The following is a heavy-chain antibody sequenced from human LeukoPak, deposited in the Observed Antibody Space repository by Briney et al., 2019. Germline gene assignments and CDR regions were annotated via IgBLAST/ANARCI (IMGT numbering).Heavy chain of an antibody. V-gene: IGHV3-23*01. Sequence: GGSLRLSCAASRFTFEDYAMSWVRQAPGKGLEWVSAISGSGGNTYFADSVKGRFTISRDNSKNTLYLQMNSLRAEDTALYYCARRVYYYDTSPTLLGMGFDYWGQGTLVTVSS. D-gene: IGHD3-22*01. CDR1: RFTFEDYA. J-gene: IGHJ4*02. CDR2: ISGSGGNT. CDR3: ARRVYYYDTSPTLLGMGFDY.